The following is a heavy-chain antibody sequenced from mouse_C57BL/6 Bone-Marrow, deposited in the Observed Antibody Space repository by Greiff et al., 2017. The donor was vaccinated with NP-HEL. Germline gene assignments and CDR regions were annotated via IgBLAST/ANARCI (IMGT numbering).Heavy chain of an antibody. Sequence: QVQLQQSGPGLVQPSQSLSITCTVSGFSLTSYGVHWVRQSPGKGLEWLGVIWSGGSTDYNAAFISRLSISKDNSKSQVFFKMNSLQADDTAIYYCARIGELLYWYFDVWGTGTTVTVSS. CDR1: GFSLTSYG. CDR2: IWSGGST. D-gene: IGHD1-1*01. V-gene: IGHV2-2*01. J-gene: IGHJ1*03. CDR3: ARIGELLYWYFDV.